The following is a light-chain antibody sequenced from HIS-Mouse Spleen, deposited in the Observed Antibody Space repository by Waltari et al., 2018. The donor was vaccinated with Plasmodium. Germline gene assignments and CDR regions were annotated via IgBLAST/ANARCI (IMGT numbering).Light chain of an antibody. V-gene: IGLV3-10*01. J-gene: IGLJ3*02. Sequence: SYELTQPPSVSVSPGQTARITCPGDALPKKYAYWYQQKSGQAPVLVIDEDSKRPSGIAEGFAGSSSGTMATLTISGAQVEDEADYYCYSTDSSGNHRVFGGGTKLTVL. CDR2: EDS. CDR1: ALPKKY. CDR3: YSTDSSGNHRV.